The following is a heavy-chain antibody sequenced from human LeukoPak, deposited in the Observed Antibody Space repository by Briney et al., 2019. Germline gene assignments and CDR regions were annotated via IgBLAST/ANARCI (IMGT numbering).Heavy chain of an antibody. V-gene: IGHV3-30-3*01. Sequence: PGGSLRLSCAASGFTFSSYAMHWVRQAPGKGLEWVAVISYDGSNKYYADSVKGRFTISRDNSKNTLYLQMNRLRAEDTAVYYCARSFPDYDFWSGYLSDYWGQGTLVTVSS. D-gene: IGHD3-3*01. CDR3: ARSFPDYDFWSGYLSDY. J-gene: IGHJ4*02. CDR2: ISYDGSNK. CDR1: GFTFSSYA.